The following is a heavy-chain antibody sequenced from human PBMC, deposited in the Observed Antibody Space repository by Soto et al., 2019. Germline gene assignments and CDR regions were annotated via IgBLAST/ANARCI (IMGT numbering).Heavy chain of an antibody. D-gene: IGHD6-19*01. V-gene: IGHV3-20*04. Sequence: PGGSLRLSCAASGFTFDDYAMSWVRQVPGKGLEWVSGINWNGGSTGYPDSVKGRFTISRDNAKNSLYLQVNSLRAEDTALYYCARATTSGWFFPFDYWGQGTLVTVSS. J-gene: IGHJ4*02. CDR3: ARATTSGWFFPFDY. CDR1: GFTFDDYA. CDR2: INWNGGST.